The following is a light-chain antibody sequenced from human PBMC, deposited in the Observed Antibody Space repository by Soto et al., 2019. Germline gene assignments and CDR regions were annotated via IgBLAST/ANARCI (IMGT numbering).Light chain of an antibody. CDR3: QQRTNWPLTT. J-gene: IGKJ5*01. V-gene: IGKV3-11*01. CDR2: DAS. Sequence: EIVLTQSPATLSLSPGERATLSCRASQSVSNFLAWYQQKPGQAPRLLIYDASNRATGIPARFSGSASGTDFTLTIRSLEPEDFAIYYCQQRTNWPLTTFGNGTRLEIK. CDR1: QSVSNF.